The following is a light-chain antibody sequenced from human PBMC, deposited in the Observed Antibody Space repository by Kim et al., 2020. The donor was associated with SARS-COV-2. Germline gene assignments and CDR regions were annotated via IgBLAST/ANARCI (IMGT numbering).Light chain of an antibody. CDR1: QSVSTY. J-gene: IGKJ5*01. CDR2: GAS. Sequence: SPGERGTLSCRASQSVSTYLSWYQHKPGQAPRLLIYGASSRATTIPDRFSGSVSGTDFTLTISRLEPEDFAVYFCQQYGNFPITFGQGTRLEIK. V-gene: IGKV3-20*01. CDR3: QQYGNFPIT.